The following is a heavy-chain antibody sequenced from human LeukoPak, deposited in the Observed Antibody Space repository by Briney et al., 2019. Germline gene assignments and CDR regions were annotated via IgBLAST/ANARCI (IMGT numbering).Heavy chain of an antibody. D-gene: IGHD3-16*02. CDR1: GYTFTSYG. CDR2: ISAYNGNT. CDR3: ARAGDYDYVWGSYRYPYYFDY. Sequence: ASVKVSCKASGYTFTSYGISWVRQAPGQGLEWMGWISAYNGNTNYAQKLQGRVTMTTDTSTSTAYMELRSLRSDDTAVYYCARAGDYDYVWGSYRYPYYFDYWSQGTLVTVSS. V-gene: IGHV1-18*01. J-gene: IGHJ4*02.